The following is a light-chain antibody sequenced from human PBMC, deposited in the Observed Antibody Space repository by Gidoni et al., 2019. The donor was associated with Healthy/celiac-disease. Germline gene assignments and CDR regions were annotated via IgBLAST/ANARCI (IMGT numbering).Light chain of an antibody. J-gene: IGLJ2*01. CDR2: DTS. CDR1: TGAVTSGHY. CDR3: LLSYSGARPL. Sequence: QAVVMQEPSLTVSPGGTVTLTCGSSTGAVTSGHYPDWFQQKPGQAPRTLIYDTSNKHSWTPARFSGSLLGGKAALTLSGAQPEDEAEYYCLLSYSGARPLFGGGTKLTVL. V-gene: IGLV7-46*01.